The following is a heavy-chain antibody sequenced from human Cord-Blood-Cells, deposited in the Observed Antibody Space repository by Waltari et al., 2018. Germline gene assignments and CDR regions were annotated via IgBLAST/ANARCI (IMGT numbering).Heavy chain of an antibody. CDR2: IIHIHGIA. V-gene: IGHV1-69*09. CDR3: ARGGGRGDDFWSGYYIDY. J-gene: IGHJ4*02. Sequence: QVQLVQSGAEVKKPGSSVKVSCKASGGTFSSYAISWVRQAPGKGLEWMGRIIHIHGIANYAQKFQGRVTITEDKSTSTAYMELSSLRSEDTAVYYCARGGGRGDDFWSGYYIDYWGQGTLVTISS. CDR1: GGTFSSYA. D-gene: IGHD3-3*01.